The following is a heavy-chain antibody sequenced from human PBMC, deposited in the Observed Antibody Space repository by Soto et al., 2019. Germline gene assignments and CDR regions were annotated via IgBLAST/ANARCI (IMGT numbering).Heavy chain of an antibody. CDR2: IYHSGST. V-gene: IGHV4-30-2*01. D-gene: IGHD5-12*01. Sequence: QLLESGSGLVKPSQTLSLTCAVSGGSISSGGYSWSWIRQPPGKGLEWIGYIYHSGSTYYNPSLKSRVTISVDRSKNQFSLKLSSVTAADTAVYYCARDRGRGGYDSGNWFDPWGQGTLVTVSS. CDR3: ARDRGRGGYDSGNWFDP. CDR1: GGSISSGGYS. J-gene: IGHJ5*02.